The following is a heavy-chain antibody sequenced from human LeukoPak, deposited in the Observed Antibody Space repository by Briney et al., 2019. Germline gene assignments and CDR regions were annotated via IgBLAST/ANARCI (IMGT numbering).Heavy chain of an antibody. D-gene: IGHD6-19*01. V-gene: IGHV4-61*02. Sequence: SQTLSLTCTVSGGSISSGSYYWSWIRQPAGKGLEWIGRIYTSGSTNYNPSLKSRVTISVDTSKNQFSLKLNSVTAADTAVYYCARRHSSGWYHFDYWGQGTLVTVSS. CDR1: GGSISSGSYY. CDR2: IYTSGST. J-gene: IGHJ4*02. CDR3: ARRHSSGWYHFDY.